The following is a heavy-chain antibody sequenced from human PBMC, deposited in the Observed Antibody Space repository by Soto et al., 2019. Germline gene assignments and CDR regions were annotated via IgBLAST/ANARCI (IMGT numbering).Heavy chain of an antibody. CDR3: AKDQGSGWHHDAFDS. CDR2: ISYDGSNK. Sequence: QVQLVESGGGVVQPGRSLRLSCAASGFTFSSYGMHWVRQAPGKGLEWVAVISYDGSNKYYADSVKGRFTISRDNSKNTLYLQMNSLRAEDTAVYYCAKDQGSGWHHDAFDSWGQGTMVTVSS. V-gene: IGHV3-30*18. J-gene: IGHJ3*02. CDR1: GFTFSSYG. D-gene: IGHD6-19*01.